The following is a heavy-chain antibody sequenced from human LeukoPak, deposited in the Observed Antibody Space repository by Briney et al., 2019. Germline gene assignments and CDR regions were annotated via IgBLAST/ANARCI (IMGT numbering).Heavy chain of an antibody. CDR1: GFTLSSYW. J-gene: IGHJ4*02. CDR2: IKQDGSEK. CDR3: ARGAYCSGGSCYWGHFDY. V-gene: IGHV3-7*01. D-gene: IGHD2-15*01. Sequence: GGSLRLSCAASGFTLSSYWMSWVRQAPGKGLEWVANIKQDGSEKYYVDSVRGRFTISRDNAKNSLYLQMNSLRAGDTAVYYCARGAYCSGGSCYWGHFDYWGQGTLVTVSS.